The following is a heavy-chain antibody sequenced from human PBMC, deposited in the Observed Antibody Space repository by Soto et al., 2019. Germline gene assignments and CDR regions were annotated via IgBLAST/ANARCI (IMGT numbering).Heavy chain of an antibody. Sequence: QVQLVESGGGVVQPGRSLRLSCAASGFTFISYAMHWVRQAPGKGLEWVAVTSFDGSTEYYADSVKGRFTISRDNSQNTVYLQMNSLRSEDTDVYYCARSRHGSGSYTHFYYGLDVWGQGTTVTVSS. V-gene: IGHV3-30-3*01. J-gene: IGHJ6*02. CDR1: GFTFISYA. D-gene: IGHD3-10*01. CDR3: ARSRHGSGSYTHFYYGLDV. CDR2: TSFDGSTE.